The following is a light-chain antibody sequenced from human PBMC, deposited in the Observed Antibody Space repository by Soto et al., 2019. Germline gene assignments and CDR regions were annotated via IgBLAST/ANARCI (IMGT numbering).Light chain of an antibody. V-gene: IGKV3-15*01. J-gene: IGKJ1*01. Sequence: EIVMTQSPATLSVSPGERATLSCRASQTVRSNLAWYQQKPGQAPRLLIYTASTRGTGIPARFSGSGSETEFTLTISSLQSEDFAVYYCQQYSNWPGTFGQGPKVEIK. CDR1: QTVRSN. CDR3: QQYSNWPGT. CDR2: TAS.